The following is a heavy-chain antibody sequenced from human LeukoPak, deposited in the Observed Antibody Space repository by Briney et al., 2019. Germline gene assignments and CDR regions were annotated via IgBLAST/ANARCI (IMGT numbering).Heavy chain of an antibody. CDR2: ISGNGRST. J-gene: IGHJ6*01. D-gene: IGHD6-19*01. Sequence: GGSLRLSCAASGFTFSSYAMSWVRQAPGKGLEWVSVISGNGRSTYYAASVKGRFTISRDSSKNTLYLQMNSLRAQDTAVYYCATESVTGLEYHSDMDVWGQGTTVTVSS. V-gene: IGHV3-23*01. CDR1: GFTFSSYA. CDR3: ATESVTGLEYHSDMDV.